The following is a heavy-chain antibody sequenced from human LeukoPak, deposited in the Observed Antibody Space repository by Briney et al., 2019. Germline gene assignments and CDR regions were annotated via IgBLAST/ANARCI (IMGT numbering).Heavy chain of an antibody. Sequence: PGRSLRLSCAASGFTFYDYAMHWVRQAPGKGLEWVSGISWNSGSIGYADSVKGRFTISRDSAKNSLYLQMNSLRAEDTALYYCAKDRNYYDSSGSFDYWGQGTLVTVSS. V-gene: IGHV3-9*01. CDR2: ISWNSGSI. CDR3: AKDRNYYDSSGSFDY. D-gene: IGHD3-22*01. CDR1: GFTFYDYA. J-gene: IGHJ4*02.